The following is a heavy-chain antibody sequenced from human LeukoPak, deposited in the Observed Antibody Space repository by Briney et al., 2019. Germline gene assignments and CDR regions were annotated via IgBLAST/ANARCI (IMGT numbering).Heavy chain of an antibody. CDR1: GFTFSSYE. Sequence: GSLILSCAASGFTFSSYEMNWVRQAPGKGLEWVSYISSSGSTIYYADSVKGRFTISRDNAKNSLYLQMNSLRAEDTAAYYCARDLGSFLGFDPWGQGTLVTVSS. J-gene: IGHJ5*02. D-gene: IGHD1-26*01. CDR2: ISSSGSTI. CDR3: ARDLGSFLGFDP. V-gene: IGHV3-48*03.